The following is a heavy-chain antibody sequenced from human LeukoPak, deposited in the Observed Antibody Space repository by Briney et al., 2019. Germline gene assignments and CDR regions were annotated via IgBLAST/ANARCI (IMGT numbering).Heavy chain of an antibody. CDR1: GGSTTSYY. CDR3: ARVESSGWYRYPDY. V-gene: IGHV4-59*01. D-gene: IGHD6-19*01. CDR2: IHFSGST. Sequence: SETLSLTCSVSGGSTTSYYWSWIRQSPGKGLEWIGYIHFSGSTNYNPSLKSRVTISLDMSKNQFSLRLSSVTAADTAVYYCARVESSGWYRYPDYWGQGTLVTVSS. J-gene: IGHJ4*02.